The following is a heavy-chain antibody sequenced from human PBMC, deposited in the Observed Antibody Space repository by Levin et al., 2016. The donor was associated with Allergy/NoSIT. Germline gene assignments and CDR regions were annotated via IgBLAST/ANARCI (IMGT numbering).Heavy chain of an antibody. CDR3: ATVRAREFRGGLAH. CDR1: GFTFSAYS. V-gene: IGHV3-69-1*01. J-gene: IGHJ4*01. Sequence: GESLKISCKASGFTFSAYSFNWVRQAPGKGLEWVASCDTGSFINYADSVRGRFTVSRDNAKNSLYLQMNSLRVEDTAVYYCATVRAREFRGGLAHWGRGTLVTVSS. CDR2: CDTGSFI. D-gene: IGHD3-16*01.